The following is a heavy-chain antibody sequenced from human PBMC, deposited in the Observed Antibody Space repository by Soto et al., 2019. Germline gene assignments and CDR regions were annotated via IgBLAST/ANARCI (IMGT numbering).Heavy chain of an antibody. CDR3: GRLRGSYSSSWYPKEYYYGMDV. D-gene: IGHD6-13*01. Sequence: GESLKISCKGSGYSFTSYWIGWVRQMPGKGLEWMGIIYPGDSDTRYSPSFQGQVTISADKSISTAYLQWSSLKASDTAMYYCGRLRGSYSSSWYPKEYYYGMDVWGQGTTVTVSS. CDR1: GYSFTSYW. J-gene: IGHJ6*02. V-gene: IGHV5-51*01. CDR2: IYPGDSDT.